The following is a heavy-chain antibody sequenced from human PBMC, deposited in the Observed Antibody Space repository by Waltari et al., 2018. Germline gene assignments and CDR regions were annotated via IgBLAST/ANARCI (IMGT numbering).Heavy chain of an antibody. CDR1: GFVFSTYA. V-gene: IGHV3-30*10. D-gene: IGHD6-19*01. CDR2: LAYDGSNK. CDR3: ARENRQWLAPEPYYFDY. Sequence: QVQLVESGGGVVQPGRSLRLSCAASGFVFSTYAMHWVRQAPGKGLEWVAVLAYDGSNKYYTEALKGRFTISRDNSKNTMYLQMDSLRTDDTAVYYCARENRQWLAPEPYYFDYWGRGTLVTVTS. J-gene: IGHJ4*02.